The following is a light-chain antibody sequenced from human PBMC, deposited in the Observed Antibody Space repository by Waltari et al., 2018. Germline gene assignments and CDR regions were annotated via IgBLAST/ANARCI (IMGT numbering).Light chain of an antibody. J-gene: IGKJ2*01. CDR1: ETIKTN. V-gene: IGKV3-15*01. CDR3: QQYNEWPPIST. Sequence: EIVVTQSPATLSVSPGEGATLSCRASETIKTNLAWYQQKPGQAPRLLIYEASTRATRIPARFSGSGSGTEFTLTISSLQSEDFAIYFCQQYNEWPPISTFGQGTNLEIK. CDR2: EAS.